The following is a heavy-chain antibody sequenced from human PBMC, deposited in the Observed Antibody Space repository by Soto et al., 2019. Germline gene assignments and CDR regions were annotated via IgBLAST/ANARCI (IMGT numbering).Heavy chain of an antibody. Sequence: EVQLLEAGGGLVQPGGSLRLSSAASGFSFRDYGMSWVRQAPGKGLEWLSAIIGIGDKAYYADSVRGRFTISRDDSKNTLYLQLNDLGAEDTAIYYCAKDYDYGDSLPFDYWGQGTLVTVSS. CDR1: GFSFRDYG. CDR3: AKDYDYGDSLPFDY. CDR2: IIGIGDKA. V-gene: IGHV3-23*01. D-gene: IGHD4-17*01. J-gene: IGHJ4*02.